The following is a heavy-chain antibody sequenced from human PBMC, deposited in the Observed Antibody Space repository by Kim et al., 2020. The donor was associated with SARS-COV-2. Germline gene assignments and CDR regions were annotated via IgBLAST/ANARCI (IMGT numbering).Heavy chain of an antibody. D-gene: IGHD6-13*01. J-gene: IGHJ6*02. Sequence: YAQEFQGRVTMTRTTAISTAYMELSSLRSEDTAVYYCARGRYQQLDGMDVWGQGTTVTVSS. V-gene: IGHV1-8*01. CDR3: ARGRYQQLDGMDV.